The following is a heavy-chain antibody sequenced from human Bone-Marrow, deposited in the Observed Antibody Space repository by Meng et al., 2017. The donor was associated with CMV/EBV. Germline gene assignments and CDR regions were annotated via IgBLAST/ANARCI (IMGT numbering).Heavy chain of an antibody. CDR2: MNPNSGNT. Sequence: ASVKVSCKASGYTFTTFDINWVRQVTGQGLEWMGWMNPNSGNTGYAQKFQGRVTMTRNTSISTAYMELSSLRSEDTAVYYCARGLTQRNSRPGGYWGQGTLVTVSS. D-gene: IGHD1-14*01. CDR3: ARGLTQRNSRPGGY. J-gene: IGHJ4*02. V-gene: IGHV1-8*01. CDR1: GYTFTTFD.